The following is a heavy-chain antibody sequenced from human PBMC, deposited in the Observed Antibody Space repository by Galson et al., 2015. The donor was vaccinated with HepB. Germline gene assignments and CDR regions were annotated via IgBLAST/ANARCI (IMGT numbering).Heavy chain of an antibody. J-gene: IGHJ5*01. CDR1: GFTFDSHA. CDR3: AKGYGLFDS. V-gene: IGHV3-23*01. CDR2: ITGKGDST. Sequence: SLRLSCAASGFTFDSHAMSWVRQAPGRGLEWISSITGKGDSTFYADSVKGRFTVSKDNSNNMLYLRMNSLRAEDAGLYFCAKGYGLFDSWGQGILVTVSS. D-gene: IGHD5-18*01.